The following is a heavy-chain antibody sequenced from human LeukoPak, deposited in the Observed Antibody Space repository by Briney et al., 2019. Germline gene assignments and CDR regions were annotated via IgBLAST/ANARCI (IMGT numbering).Heavy chain of an antibody. J-gene: IGHJ2*01. CDR3: ARVSGRFTWYFDL. V-gene: IGHV4-39*01. CDR2: IHYTGST. CDR1: GGSFSSSDYY. Sequence: PSETLSLTCTVSGGSFSSSDYYWGWIRQPPGKGLEWIGTIHYTGSTFYNPSLKSRVTISVDTSKNQFSLKLSSVTAADTAVYYCARVSGRFTWYFDLWGRGTLVTVSS.